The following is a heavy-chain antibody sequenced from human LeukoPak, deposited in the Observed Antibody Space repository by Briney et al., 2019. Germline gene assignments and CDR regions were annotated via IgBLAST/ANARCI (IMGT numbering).Heavy chain of an antibody. CDR2: IYSGGST. CDR3: ATDGGHREFDY. CDR1: GVTVSSNY. Sequence: GGSLRLSCAASGVTVSSNYMSWVRQAPGRGLEWVSVIYSGGSTYYADSVKGRFTLSRDKSKSTLYLQMNSLRAEDTAVYYCATDGGHREFDYGGQGTLVTVSS. D-gene: IGHD3-3*01. J-gene: IGHJ4*02. V-gene: IGHV3-53*01.